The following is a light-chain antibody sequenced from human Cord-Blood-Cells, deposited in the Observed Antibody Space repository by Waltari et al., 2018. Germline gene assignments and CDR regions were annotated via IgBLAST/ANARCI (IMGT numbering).Light chain of an antibody. CDR3: QQSYSTPYT. Sequence: TQSPSSLSASVGDRFTITCRASQSISSYLNWYQQKPGKAPKLLIYAASSLQSGVPSRFSGSGSGTDFTLTISSLQPEDFATYYCQQSYSTPYTFGQGTKLEIK. CDR1: QSISSY. V-gene: IGKV1-39*01. J-gene: IGKJ2*01. CDR2: AAS.